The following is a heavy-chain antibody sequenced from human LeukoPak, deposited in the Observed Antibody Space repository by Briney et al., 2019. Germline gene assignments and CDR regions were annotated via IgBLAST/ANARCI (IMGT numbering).Heavy chain of an antibody. CDR3: ATETIGRHYDY. J-gene: IGHJ4*02. V-gene: IGHV3-21*01. CDR2: IGSTGTDR. CDR1: GLCFSSSG. D-gene: IGHD1-14*01. Sequence: GGSLRLSCAASGLCFSSSGINWVRQAPGKGLEWVSSIGSTGTDRYYADSVKGRFTISRDNAKNSLYLQMNGLRAEDTAVYYCATETIGRHYDYWGQGTLLSVSS.